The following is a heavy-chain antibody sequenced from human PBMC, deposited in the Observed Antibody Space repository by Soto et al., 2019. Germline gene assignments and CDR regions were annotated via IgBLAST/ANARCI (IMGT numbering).Heavy chain of an antibody. D-gene: IGHD3-10*01. V-gene: IGHV1-46*01. J-gene: IGHJ4*02. CDR2: INPSGGST. CDR1: GYTFTSYY. Sequence: ASVKVSCKASGYTFTSYYMHWVRQAPGQGLEWMGIINPSGGSTSYAQKFQGRVTMTRDTSTSTVYMELSSLKASDTAMYYCARVRILSGLFRSFDYWGQGTQVTVSS. CDR3: ARVRILSGLFRSFDY.